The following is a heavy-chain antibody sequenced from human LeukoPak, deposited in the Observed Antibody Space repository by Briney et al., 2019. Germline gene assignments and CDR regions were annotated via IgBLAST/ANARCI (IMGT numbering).Heavy chain of an antibody. V-gene: IGHV3-74*01. CDR3: ARVSVCPRCHFDY. CDR2: ISPDGSSA. Sequence: GGSLRLSCAASGFTFSSYWMHWVRQAPGKGLVWVSRISPDGSSALYADSVKGRFTISRDNAKNTLYLQMNSLRGDDTAVYYRARVSVCPRCHFDYWGQGTLVTVSS. CDR1: GFTFSSYW. D-gene: IGHD5/OR15-5a*01. J-gene: IGHJ4*02.